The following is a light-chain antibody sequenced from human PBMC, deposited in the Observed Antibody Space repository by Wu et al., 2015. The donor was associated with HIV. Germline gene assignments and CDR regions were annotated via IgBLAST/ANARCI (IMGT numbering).Light chain of an antibody. CDR2: GAS. CDR1: QSVSSY. J-gene: IGKJ4*01. CDR3: QQRSNWPPSLS. V-gene: IGKV3-11*01. Sequence: EIVLTQSPVTLSLSPGERATLSCRASQSVSSYLAWYQQKPGQAPRLLIYGASNRATGIPARFSGSGSGTDFTLTISSLEPEDFAVYFCQQRSNWPPSLSFGGGTKVQIK.